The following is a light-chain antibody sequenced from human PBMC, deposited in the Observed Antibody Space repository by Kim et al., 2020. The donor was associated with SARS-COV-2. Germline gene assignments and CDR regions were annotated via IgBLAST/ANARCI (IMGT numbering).Light chain of an antibody. CDR2: DVS. CDR3: SSYISSSTYVV. V-gene: IGLV2-14*03. CDR1: SSDVGGYNY. J-gene: IGLJ2*01. Sequence: QSALTQPASVSGSPGQSITISCTGTSSDVGGYNYVSWYQQHPGKAPKVMIYDVSKRPSGFSNRFSGSKSGNTASLTISGLQAEDEADYYCSSYISSSTYVVFGGGTQLTVL.